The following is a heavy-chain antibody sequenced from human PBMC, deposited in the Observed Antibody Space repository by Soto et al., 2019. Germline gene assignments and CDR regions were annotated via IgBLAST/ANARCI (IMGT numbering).Heavy chain of an antibody. CDR1: GFTFSNYA. J-gene: IGHJ4*02. CDR3: AKGRRDDTLTGFYLTYFDY. D-gene: IGHD3-9*01. V-gene: IGHV3-23*01. Sequence: EVQLLESGGGLVQPGSSLRLSCAASGFTFSNYAMSWVRQTPGGGLEWVSSISGSGGSTFYADSVKGRFTISRDNPKNTLYLQMNSLRADDTAVYYCAKGRRDDTLTGFYLTYFDYWGRGTLVTGPS. CDR2: ISGSGGST.